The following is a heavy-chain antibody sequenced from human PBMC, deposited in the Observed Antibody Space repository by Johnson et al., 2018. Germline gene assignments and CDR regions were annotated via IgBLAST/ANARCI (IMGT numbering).Heavy chain of an antibody. Sequence: VQLQESGGGLVQPGGSLRLSCEATGLSFSSYSLNWVRQAPGKGLEWISYISSSSRTIYYADSVKGLFTISRDDAKNSLYLQRNSLRAEETAGDYWGRVTTDFYDRRGYGFQHWGQGTLVTVSS. CDR3: GRVTTDFYDRRGYGFQH. J-gene: IGHJ1*01. CDR1: GLSFSSYS. CDR2: ISSSSRTI. V-gene: IGHV3-48*01. D-gene: IGHD3-22*01.